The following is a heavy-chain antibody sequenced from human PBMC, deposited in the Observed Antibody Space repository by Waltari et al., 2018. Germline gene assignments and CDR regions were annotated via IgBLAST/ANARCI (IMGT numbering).Heavy chain of an antibody. CDR3: ARDGAGGELDY. Sequence: QVQLQESGPGLVKPSQTLSLTCTVSGGSISSGSYYWSWIRQPAGKGLEWIGRIYTSGSTNYNPSLKSRVTMSVDTSKNQFSLKLSSVTAADTAVYYCARDGAGGELDYWGQGTLVTVSS. CDR2: IYTSGST. CDR1: GGSISSGSYY. D-gene: IGHD7-27*01. J-gene: IGHJ4*02. V-gene: IGHV4-61*02.